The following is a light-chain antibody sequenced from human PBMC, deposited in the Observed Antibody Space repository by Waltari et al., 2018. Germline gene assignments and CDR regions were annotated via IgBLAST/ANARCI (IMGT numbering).Light chain of an antibody. CDR3: AAWDDSLNGRGV. Sequence: QSVLTQPPSASGTPGQRVTIPCSGSSSNIGSNTVNWYQQPPGTAPKLLIYRNNRPPSEFPYRFSGSKSGTSAALAIRGLQSEDEADYYCAAWDDSLNGRGVFGGGTKLTVL. J-gene: IGLJ3*02. V-gene: IGLV1-44*01. CDR2: RNN. CDR1: SSNIGSNT.